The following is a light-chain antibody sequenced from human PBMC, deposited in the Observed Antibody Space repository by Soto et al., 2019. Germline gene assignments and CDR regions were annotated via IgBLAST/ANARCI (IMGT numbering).Light chain of an antibody. V-gene: IGKV1-33*01. CDR1: LDIITL. J-gene: IGKJ5*01. CDR3: QQYENLPIT. CDR2: DAS. Sequence: DIQMTQSPSSLSASVGDRVTINCQASLDIITLLTWYQEKPGQTPKLLIFDASNLEVGVPSRFSGGGSGTHFTLTITSLQPEDVATYYCQQYENLPITFGQGTRLEIK.